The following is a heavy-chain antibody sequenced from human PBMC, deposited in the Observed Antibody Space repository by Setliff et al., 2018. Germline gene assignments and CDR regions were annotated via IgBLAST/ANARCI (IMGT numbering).Heavy chain of an antibody. D-gene: IGHD3-9*01. CDR2: IKSYNGDT. CDR1: GYTFTNYG. Sequence: ASVKVSCKASGYTFTNYGISWVRQAPGQGLEWMGYIKSYNGDTYFARNLQGRLSMTTDASSSTAYMELTSLRSDDAAMYYCARDADHYDTDENPIFDYWGQGTLVTVSS. CDR3: ARDADHYDTDENPIFDY. J-gene: IGHJ4*02. V-gene: IGHV1-18*01.